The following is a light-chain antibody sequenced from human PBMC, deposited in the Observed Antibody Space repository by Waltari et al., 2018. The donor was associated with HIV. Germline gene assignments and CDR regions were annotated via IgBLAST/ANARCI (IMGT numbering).Light chain of an antibody. V-gene: IGLV2-14*01. CDR3: SSYASSSTPNWV. CDR1: SSDVGGYNY. Sequence: QSALTQPASVSGSPGQSITISCTGTSSDVGGYNYLSWYQHHPDKTPKLMIYYVSNRPSGVSNRFSGSKSGNTASLTISGLQAEDEADYYCSSYASSSTPNWVFGGGTKLTVL. J-gene: IGLJ3*02. CDR2: YVS.